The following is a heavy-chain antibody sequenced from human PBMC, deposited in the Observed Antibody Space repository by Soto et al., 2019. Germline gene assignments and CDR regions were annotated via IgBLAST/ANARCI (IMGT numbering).Heavy chain of an antibody. CDR2: IYPGDSDT. V-gene: IGHV5-51*01. J-gene: IGHJ6*03. Sequence: PGESLKISCKGSGYSFTSYWIGWVRQMPGKGLEWMGIIYPGDSDTRYSPSFQGQVTISADKSISTAYLQWSSLKASDTAMYYCARLSSSWPHYYYYYMDVWGKGTTVTGSS. D-gene: IGHD6-13*01. CDR3: ARLSSSWPHYYYYYMDV. CDR1: GYSFTSYW.